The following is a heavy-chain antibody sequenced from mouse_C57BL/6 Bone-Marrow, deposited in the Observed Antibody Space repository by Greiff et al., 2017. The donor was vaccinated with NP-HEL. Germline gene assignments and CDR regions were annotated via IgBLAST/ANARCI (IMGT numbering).Heavy chain of an antibody. CDR2: IDPENGDT. J-gene: IGHJ4*01. CDR3: TTPPFYAMDY. Sequence: EVQLQQSGAELVRPGASVKLSCTASGFNIKDDYMHWVKQRPEQGLEWIGWIDPENGDTEYASKFQGKATITADTSSNTAYLQLSSLTSEATAVYYCTTPPFYAMDYWGQGTSVTVSS. V-gene: IGHV14-4*01. CDR1: GFNIKDDY.